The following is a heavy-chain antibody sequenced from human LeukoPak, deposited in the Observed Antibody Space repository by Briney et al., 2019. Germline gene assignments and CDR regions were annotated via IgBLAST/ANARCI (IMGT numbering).Heavy chain of an antibody. V-gene: IGHV3-74*01. CDR1: GFTFSDSW. Sequence: PGGSLRLSCAASGFTFSDSWMHWVRQGPGKGPEWLSRTSKDGSDTVYADSAKGRLTASRDNARNTVYLELTNLRPDDTALYYCARGGYSGSYYRFSWGRGTLSPSPQ. D-gene: IGHD6-6*01. CDR2: TSKDGSDT. J-gene: IGHJ4*02. CDR3: ARGGYSGSYYRFS.